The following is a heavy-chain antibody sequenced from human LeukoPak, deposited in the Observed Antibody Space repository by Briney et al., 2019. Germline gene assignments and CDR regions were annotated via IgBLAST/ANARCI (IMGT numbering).Heavy chain of an antibody. J-gene: IGHJ3*02. V-gene: IGHV1-2*04. D-gene: IGHD3-9*01. CDR1: GYTFTGYY. CDR3: ARGYDILTGYSFDI. CDR2: INPNSGGT. Sequence: GASVKVSCKASGYTFTGYYMHWVRQAPGQGLEWIGWINPNSGGTNYTQKLQGWVTMTRDTSISTAYMELSRLRSDDTAVYYCARGYDILTGYSFDIWGQGTMVTVSS.